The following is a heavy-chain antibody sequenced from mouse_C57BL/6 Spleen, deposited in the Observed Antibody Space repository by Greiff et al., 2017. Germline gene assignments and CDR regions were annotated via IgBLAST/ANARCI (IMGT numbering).Heavy chain of an antibody. V-gene: IGHV1-80*01. CDR2: IYPGDGDT. D-gene: IGHD2-2*01. CDR3: ARVSYYGYSYYAMDY. Sequence: QVQLKQSGAELVKPGASVKISCKASGYAFSSYWMNWVKQRPGKGLEWIGQIYPGDGDTNYNGKFKGKATLTADKSSSTAYMQLSSLTSEDSAVYFCARVSYYGYSYYAMDYWGQGTSVTVSS. J-gene: IGHJ4*01. CDR1: GYAFSSYW.